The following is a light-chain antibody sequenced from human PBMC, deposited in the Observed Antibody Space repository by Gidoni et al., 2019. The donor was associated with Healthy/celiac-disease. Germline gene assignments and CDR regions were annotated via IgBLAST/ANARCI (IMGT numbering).Light chain of an antibody. J-gene: IGKJ2*01. V-gene: IGKV1-33*01. CDR3: QQYDSLPYT. Sequence: DIQMPQSPSSLSASVGDRVTITCQASQAISNYLNWYQQKPGKAPKLLIYDASNLETGVPSRFSGSGSGTDFTLTISSLQPEDIATYYCQQYDSLPYTFGQGTKLEIK. CDR1: QAISNY. CDR2: DAS.